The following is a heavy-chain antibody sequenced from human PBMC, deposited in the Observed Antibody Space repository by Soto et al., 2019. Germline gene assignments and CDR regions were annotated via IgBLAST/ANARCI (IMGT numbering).Heavy chain of an antibody. Sequence: AAVKVSCKASGYTFTGYYMHWVRQAPGQGLGWMGWINPNSGGTNYAQKFQGRVTMTRDTSISTAYMELSRLRSDDTAVYYCAREPPGYSSSWYRYYYYYGMDVWGQGTTVTVSS. CDR3: AREPPGYSSSWYRYYYYYGMDV. V-gene: IGHV1-2*02. D-gene: IGHD6-13*01. J-gene: IGHJ6*02. CDR1: GYTFTGYY. CDR2: INPNSGGT.